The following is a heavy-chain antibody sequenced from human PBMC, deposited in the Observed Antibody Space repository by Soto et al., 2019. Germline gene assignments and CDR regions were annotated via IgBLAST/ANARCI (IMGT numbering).Heavy chain of an antibody. V-gene: IGHV3-23*01. CDR3: AKDPHTYYDFWSGYFSPWFDP. CDR2: ISGSGGST. Sequence: GGSLRLSCAASGFTFSSYAMSWVRQAPGKGLEWVSAISGSGGSTYYADSVKGRFTISRDNSKNTLYLQMNSLRAEDTAVYYCAKDPHTYYDFWSGYFSPWFDPWGQGTLVTVSS. CDR1: GFTFSSYA. D-gene: IGHD3-3*01. J-gene: IGHJ5*02.